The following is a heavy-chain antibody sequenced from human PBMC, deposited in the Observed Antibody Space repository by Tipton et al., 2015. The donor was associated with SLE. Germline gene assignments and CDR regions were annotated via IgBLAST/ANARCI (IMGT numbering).Heavy chain of an antibody. CDR3: ARHDYDDNGYYLHYFDK. Sequence: GLVKPSETLSLVCVVNRGSLTGYSWNWIRQFPGKGLEWIGEIDRDGSPNYKPSLKSRVTMSMDTSKNHVFLRLNSVTAADTATYYCARHDYDDNGYYLHYFDKWGQGTLVTVSS. D-gene: IGHD3-22*01. CDR2: IDRDGSP. V-gene: IGHV4-34*10. J-gene: IGHJ4*02. CDR1: RGSLTGYS.